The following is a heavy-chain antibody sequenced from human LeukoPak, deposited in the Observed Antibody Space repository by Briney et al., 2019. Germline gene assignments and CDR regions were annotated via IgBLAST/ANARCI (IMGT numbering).Heavy chain of an antibody. Sequence: SETLSLTCTVSGGSISGNYWGWIRQPPGKGLEWIGYIHYSGRTNSSPSLKSRVTISVDTSKNQFSLKLTSVTAADTAVYYCARLVVTSGLDWFDPWGQGTLVTVSS. CDR2: IHYSGRT. J-gene: IGHJ5*02. V-gene: IGHV4-59*08. CDR3: ARLVVTSGLDWFDP. D-gene: IGHD3-22*01. CDR1: GGSISGNY.